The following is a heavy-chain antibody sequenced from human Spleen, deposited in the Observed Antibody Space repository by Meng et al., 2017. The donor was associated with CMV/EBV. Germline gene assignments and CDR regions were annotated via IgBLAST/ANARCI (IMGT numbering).Heavy chain of an antibody. V-gene: IGHV4-39*07. Sequence: SETLSLTCSVSGGSISRSNYYWGWIRQPPGKGLEWIGRIYYSGSTYYNPSLKSRVTISVDTSKNQFSLKLSSVTAADTAVYYCARRGARLNYYYGLDVWGPGTTVTVSS. CDR3: ARRGARLNYYYGLDV. CDR2: IYYSGST. J-gene: IGHJ6*02. CDR1: GGSISRSNYY. D-gene: IGHD6-6*01.